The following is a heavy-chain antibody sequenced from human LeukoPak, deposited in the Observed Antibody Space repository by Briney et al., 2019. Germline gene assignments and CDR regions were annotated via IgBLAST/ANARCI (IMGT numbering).Heavy chain of an antibody. CDR3: ARHNGWYDH. CDR2: ISGRSTYI. CDR1: GFTFSSYT. Sequence: GGSLRLSCSASGFTFSSYTMNWVRQAPGKGLEWVSSISGRSTYIFYADSVKGRFTISRDNVKNSLYLQMNSLRAEDTAVYYCARHNGWYDHWGQGTLVTVSS. D-gene: IGHD2-8*01. V-gene: IGHV3-21*01. J-gene: IGHJ5*02.